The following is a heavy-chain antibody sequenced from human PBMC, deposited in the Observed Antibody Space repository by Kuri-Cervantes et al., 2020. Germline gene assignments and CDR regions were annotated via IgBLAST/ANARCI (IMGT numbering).Heavy chain of an antibody. Sequence: GESLKISCAASGFTFSSYGMFWVRQAPGKGLEWVSYISSSGSTIYYADSVKGRFTISRDNAKNSLYLQMNSLRAEDTAVYYCARWRGAPEDYWGQGTLVTVSS. J-gene: IGHJ4*02. CDR2: ISSSGSTI. CDR1: GFTFSSYG. CDR3: ARWRGAPEDY. V-gene: IGHV3-48*04. D-gene: IGHD1-14*01.